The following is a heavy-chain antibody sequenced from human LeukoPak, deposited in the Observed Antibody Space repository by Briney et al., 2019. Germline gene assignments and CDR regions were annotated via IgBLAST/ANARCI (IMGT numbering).Heavy chain of an antibody. CDR3: ARDYQYSSGWYPPVDAFDI. Sequence: ASVKVSCKASGYTFTSYYMHWVRQAPGQGLEWMGIINPSGGSTSYAQKLQGRVTMTTDTSTSTAYMELRSLRSDDTAVYYCARDYQYSSGWYPPVDAFDIWGQGTMVTVSS. D-gene: IGHD6-19*01. CDR2: INPSGGST. CDR1: GYTFTSYY. V-gene: IGHV1-46*01. J-gene: IGHJ3*02.